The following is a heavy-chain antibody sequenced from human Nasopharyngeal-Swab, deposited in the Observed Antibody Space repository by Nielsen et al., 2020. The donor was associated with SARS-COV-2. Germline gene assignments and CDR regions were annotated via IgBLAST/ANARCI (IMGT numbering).Heavy chain of an antibody. D-gene: IGHD2-2*01. V-gene: IGHV1-24*01. CDR1: GYTLTELS. CDR2: FDPEDGET. J-gene: IGHJ3*02. Sequence: ASVKVACKVSGYTLTELSMHWVRQAPGKGLEWMGGFDPEDGETIYAQKFQGRVTMTEDTSTDTAYMELSSLRSEDTAVYYCATVPAATPYAFDIWGQGTMVTVSS. CDR3: ATVPAATPYAFDI.